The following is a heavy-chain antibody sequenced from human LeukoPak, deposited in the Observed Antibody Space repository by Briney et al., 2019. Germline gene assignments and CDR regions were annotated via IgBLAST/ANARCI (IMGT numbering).Heavy chain of an antibody. CDR2: INPNSGAT. D-gene: IGHD6-13*01. CDR3: ARSRGLFSSWYADY. Sequence: ASVKVSCKASGYTFTDYYMHWVRQAPGQGLEWMGWINPNSGATNYAQKFQGRVTMTRDTSISTAYMELSRLRSDDTAVYSCARSRGLFSSWYADYWGQGTLVTVSS. V-gene: IGHV1-2*02. CDR1: GYTFTDYY. J-gene: IGHJ4*02.